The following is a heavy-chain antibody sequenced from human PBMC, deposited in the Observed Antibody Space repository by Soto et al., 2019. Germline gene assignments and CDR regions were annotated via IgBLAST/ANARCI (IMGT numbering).Heavy chain of an antibody. CDR1: GFTFTSSA. Sequence: EASVKVSCKASGFTFTSSAVQWVRQARGQRLEWMGWISAYNGNTNYAQKLQGRVTMTTDTSTSTAYMELRSLRSDDTAVYYCARERYSSSWYWFDPWGQGTLVTVSS. CDR2: ISAYNGNT. V-gene: IGHV1-18*01. CDR3: ARERYSSSWYWFDP. D-gene: IGHD6-13*01. J-gene: IGHJ5*02.